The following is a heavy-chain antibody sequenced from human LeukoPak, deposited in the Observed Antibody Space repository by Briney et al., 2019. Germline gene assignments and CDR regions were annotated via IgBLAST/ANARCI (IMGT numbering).Heavy chain of an antibody. V-gene: IGHV4-61*01. CDR3: ARADTAPWFDP. J-gene: IGHJ5*02. D-gene: IGHD5-18*01. CDR1: SGSISTSNYY. CDR2: IYYSGST. Sequence: PSETLSLTCTVSSGSISTSNYYWSWIRQPPGKGLEWIGYIYYSGSTNYNPSLKSRVTISVDTSKNQFSLKLSSVTAADTAVYYCARADTAPWFDPWGQGTLVTVSS.